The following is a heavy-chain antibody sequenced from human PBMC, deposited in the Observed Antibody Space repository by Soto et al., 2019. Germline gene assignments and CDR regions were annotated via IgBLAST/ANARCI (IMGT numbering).Heavy chain of an antibody. J-gene: IGHJ4*02. CDR2: ISGSGITS. V-gene: IGHV3-23*01. Sequence: EAQLLESGGGLVQPGGSLRLSCAASGFTFSTNGVTWVRQAPGKGLEWVSSISGSGITSYYADSVKGRFTISSDSAKNTVYLQMNSLRAEDTAVYFCAKDVVGLGYFDYWGQGILVTVSS. D-gene: IGHD2-21*01. CDR1: GFTFSTNG. CDR3: AKDVVGLGYFDY.